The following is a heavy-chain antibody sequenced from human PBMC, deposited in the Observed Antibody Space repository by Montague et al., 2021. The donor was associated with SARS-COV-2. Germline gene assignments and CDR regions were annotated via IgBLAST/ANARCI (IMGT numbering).Heavy chain of an antibody. CDR3: ARGFRQLDLCDYYYYGMDV. V-gene: IGHV4-61*02. D-gene: IGHD6-13*01. CDR2: IYTSGRT. CDR1: GGSISSGSYY. Sequence: TLSLTCTVSGGSISSGSYYWNWIRQPAGKGLEWIGRIYTSGRTNYNPSPKSRVTISVDTSKNQFSLKLSSVTAADTAVYYCARGFRQLDLCDYYYYGMDVWGQGTTVTVSS. J-gene: IGHJ6*02.